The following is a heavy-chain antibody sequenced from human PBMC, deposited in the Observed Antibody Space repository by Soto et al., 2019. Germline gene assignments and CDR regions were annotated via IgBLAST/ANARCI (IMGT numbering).Heavy chain of an antibody. CDR3: GTTDSNGYYSH. V-gene: IGHV5-51*01. CDR2: INPADSDT. CDR1: RYSFTNYW. Sequence: PGESRTISCKVSRYSFTNYWIGGLRQMPGKGLEWMGIINPADSDTRYSPSFQGRVTVSVDKSISTAYLQRGSLKASDTAMYYCGTTDSNGYYSHWRQGTRCTVAS. J-gene: IGHJ4*02. D-gene: IGHD3-22*01.